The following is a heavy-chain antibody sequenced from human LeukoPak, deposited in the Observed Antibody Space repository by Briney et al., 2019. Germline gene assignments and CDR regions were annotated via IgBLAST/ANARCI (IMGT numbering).Heavy chain of an antibody. Sequence: ASVKVSCKASGYTFTGYYMHWVRQAPGQGLEWMGWINPNSGGTNYAQKFQGRVTMTRDTSISTAYMELSRLRSDDTAVYYCARDDSSGHLFDYWGQGTLVTVSS. D-gene: IGHD3-22*01. CDR1: GYTFTGYY. CDR2: INPNSGGT. J-gene: IGHJ4*02. V-gene: IGHV1-2*02. CDR3: ARDDSSGHLFDY.